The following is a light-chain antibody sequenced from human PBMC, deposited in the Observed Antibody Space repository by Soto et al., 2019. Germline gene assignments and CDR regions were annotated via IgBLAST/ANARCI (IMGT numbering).Light chain of an antibody. V-gene: IGKV3-20*01. J-gene: IGKJ1*01. CDR2: GAS. CDR3: QQYGSSGT. Sequence: EIVLTQSPGTLSLSPGERATLSCRASQSVSSNFLAWYQQKPGQAPRLLIYGASTRATGFPDRFSGGGSGTDFTLTISRLEPEDFAVYYCQQYGSSGTFGQGTKVDI. CDR1: QSVSSNF.